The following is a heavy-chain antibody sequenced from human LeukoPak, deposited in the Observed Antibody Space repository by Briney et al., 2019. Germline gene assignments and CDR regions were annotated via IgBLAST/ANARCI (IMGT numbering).Heavy chain of an antibody. CDR2: IKQDGSEK. V-gene: IGHV3-7*03. Sequence: GRSLRLSCAASGFTFSSYGMHWVRQAPGKGLEWVANIKQDGSEKYYVDSVKGRFTISRDNAKNSLYLQMNSLRAEDTAVYYCAKDPSWGPEYYFDYWGQGTLVTVSS. J-gene: IGHJ4*02. CDR1: GFTFSSYG. D-gene: IGHD7-27*01. CDR3: AKDPSWGPEYYFDY.